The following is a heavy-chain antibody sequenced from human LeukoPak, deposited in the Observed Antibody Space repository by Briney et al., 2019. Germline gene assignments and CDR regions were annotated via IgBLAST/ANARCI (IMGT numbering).Heavy chain of an antibody. CDR2: ISWNSGSI. CDR3: AKDLTTRLSRVAFDI. Sequence: GGSLRVSCAASGFTFDDYAMHWVRQAPGKGLGWVSGISWNSGSIGYADSVKGRFTISRDNAKNSLYLQMNSLRAEDMALYYCAKDLTTRLSRVAFDIWGQGTMVTVSS. D-gene: IGHD1/OR15-1a*01. V-gene: IGHV3-9*03. CDR1: GFTFDDYA. J-gene: IGHJ3*02.